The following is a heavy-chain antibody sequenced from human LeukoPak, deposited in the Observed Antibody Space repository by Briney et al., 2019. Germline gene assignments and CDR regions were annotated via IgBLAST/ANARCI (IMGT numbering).Heavy chain of an antibody. CDR3: ARDSPDSNYFPPDY. V-gene: IGHV1-46*01. Sequence: ASVKVSCKASGYTFTGYYMHWVRQAPGQGLEWMGIINPGGSTSYAQKFQGRVTMTRDMSTSTVYMELSSLRSEDTAVYYCARDSPDSNYFPPDYWGQGTLVTVSS. CDR1: GYTFTGYY. D-gene: IGHD4-11*01. J-gene: IGHJ4*02. CDR2: INPGGST.